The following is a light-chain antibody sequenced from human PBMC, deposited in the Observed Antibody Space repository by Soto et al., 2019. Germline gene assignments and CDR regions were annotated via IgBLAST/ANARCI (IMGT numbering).Light chain of an antibody. CDR3: NSYTTSSTYV. Sequence: QSVLTQPPSVSGSPGQSVTISCTGTSSDVGNYNRVSWYQQPPGTAPKLMIYEVNNRPSGVPDRFSGSKSGNTASLTISGLQAEDEADYYCNSYTTSSTYVFGTGTRSPS. CDR1: SSDVGNYNR. V-gene: IGLV2-18*02. CDR2: EVN. J-gene: IGLJ1*01.